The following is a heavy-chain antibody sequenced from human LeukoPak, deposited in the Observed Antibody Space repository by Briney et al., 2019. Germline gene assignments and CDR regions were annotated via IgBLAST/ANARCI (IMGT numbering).Heavy chain of an antibody. J-gene: IGHJ5*02. Sequence: SETLTLPCGVCGYSISRGYYWGWIRQPPGNGLEWIGNIYHTGSTYYNPSLRSRVTISVDTSKNQFSLKLRSVTAADTAVYYCARGEVALNWFDPWGQGTLVTVSS. CDR1: GYSISRGYY. CDR3: ARGEVALNWFDP. V-gene: IGHV4-38-2*01. CDR2: IYHTGST. D-gene: IGHD2-15*01.